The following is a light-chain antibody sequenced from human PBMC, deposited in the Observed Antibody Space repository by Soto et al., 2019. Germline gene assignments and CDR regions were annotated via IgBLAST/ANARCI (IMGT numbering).Light chain of an antibody. CDR3: QQFSSPPFFP. Sequence: DIVMTQSPDSLAVSLGERATINCKSSQSVFKGSNNKDCLAWYQQKPGQPPKLFLYWASTRESGVPDRFSGSGSGTDFTLTISSLQAEDVAIYYCQQFSSPPFFPFGQGTKVEIK. V-gene: IGKV4-1*01. J-gene: IGKJ2*01. CDR1: QSVFKGSNNKDC. CDR2: WAS.